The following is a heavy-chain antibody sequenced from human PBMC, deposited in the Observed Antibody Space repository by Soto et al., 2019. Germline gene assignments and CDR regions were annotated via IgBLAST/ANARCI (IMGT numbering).Heavy chain of an antibody. V-gene: IGHV1-46*01. J-gene: IGHJ4*02. D-gene: IGHD2-21*02. CDR1: GYSFTSTY. CDR2: INPAGGTT. Sequence: QVQLVQSGAEVKKPGASVRISCRASGYSFTSTYVHWVRQAPGQGPAWMGIINPAGGTTYYAQKFQGRLTITSDTSTATVFMDLNDLTSEDTAVYFCALKVVTYYDNWGQGTLLTVSS. CDR3: ALKVVTYYDN.